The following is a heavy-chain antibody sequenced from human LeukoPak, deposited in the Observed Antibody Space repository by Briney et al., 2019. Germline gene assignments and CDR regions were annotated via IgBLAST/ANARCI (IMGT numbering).Heavy chain of an antibody. CDR2: IYHSGST. J-gene: IGHJ4*02. V-gene: IGHV4-38-2*01. D-gene: IGHD6-13*01. Sequence: SETLSLTCAVSGYSISSGYYWGWIRQPPGKGLEWIGSIYHSGSTYYTPSLKSRVTISVDTSKNQFSLKLSSVTAADTAVYYCARGGIAAVAPFDYWGQGTLVTVSS. CDR1: GYSISSGYY. CDR3: ARGGIAAVAPFDY.